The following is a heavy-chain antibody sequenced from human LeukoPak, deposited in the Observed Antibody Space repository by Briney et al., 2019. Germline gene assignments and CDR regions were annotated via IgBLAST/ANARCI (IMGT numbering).Heavy chain of an antibody. CDR1: GFTFNTYT. CDR2: ISSSSSYI. V-gene: IGHV3-21*01. J-gene: IGHJ4*02. CDR3: ASSLVWVPAADDY. Sequence: PGGSLRLSCAASGFTFNTYTMNWVRQAPGKGLEWVSSISSSSSYIYYADSVKGRFTISRDNAKNSLYLQMNSLRAEDTAVYYCASSLVWVPAADDYWGQGTLVTVSS. D-gene: IGHD2-2*01.